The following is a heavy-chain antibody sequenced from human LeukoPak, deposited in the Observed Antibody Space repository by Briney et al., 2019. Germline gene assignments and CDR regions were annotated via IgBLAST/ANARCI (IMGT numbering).Heavy chain of an antibody. CDR2: ISRTSNYI. D-gene: IGHD3-10*01. CDR3: AKEGGLLRDDAFDI. J-gene: IGHJ3*02. CDR1: GFIFSDQN. V-gene: IGHV3-21*04. Sequence: GGSLRLSCAASGFIFSDQNMNWVRQAPGKGLEWVSSISRTSNYIYYADSVKGRFTISRDNSKNTLYLQMNSLRAEDTAVYYCAKEGGLLRDDAFDIWGQGTMVTVSS.